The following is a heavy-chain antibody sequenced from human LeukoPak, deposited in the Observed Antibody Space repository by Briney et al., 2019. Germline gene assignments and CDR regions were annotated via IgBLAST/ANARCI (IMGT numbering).Heavy chain of an antibody. CDR2: ISGSGTI. J-gene: IGHJ5*02. CDR1: GGSINSY. V-gene: IGHV4-4*07. D-gene: IGHD3-10*01. Sequence: PSETLSLPCIVSGGSINSYWSWIRQPAGKGLEWIGRISGSGTITYNPALQSRLTISIDTSKNQFSLKLMSVTAADTAVYYCARDSGTTGEVKFDPWGQGILVTVSS. CDR3: ARDSGTTGEVKFDP.